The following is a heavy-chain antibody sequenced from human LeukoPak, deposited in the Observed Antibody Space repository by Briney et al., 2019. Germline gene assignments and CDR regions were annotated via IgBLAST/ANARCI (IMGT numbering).Heavy chain of an antibody. CDR3: AIFKEVWFDL. D-gene: IGHD3-9*01. CDR2: IYSGGST. CDR1: GFTVSSNY. V-gene: IGHV3-66*01. Sequence: GGSLILSCAASGFTVSSNYMSWVRQAPGKGLEWVSVIYSGGSTYYADSVKGRFTISRDNSKNTLYLQMNSLRAEDTAVYYCAIFKEVWFDLWGQGTLVTVSS. J-gene: IGHJ5*02.